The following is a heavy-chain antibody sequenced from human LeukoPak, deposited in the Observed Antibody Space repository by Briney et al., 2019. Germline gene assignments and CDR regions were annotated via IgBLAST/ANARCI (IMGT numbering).Heavy chain of an antibody. D-gene: IGHD2/OR15-2a*01. CDR2: INWNGGST. V-gene: IGHV3-20*04. Sequence: PGGSLRLSCAASGFTFDDYGMSWVRQAPGKGLEWVSGINWNGGSTGYADSVKGRFTISRDNAKNSLYLQMNSLRAEDTALYYCARVGPSSASMTPAYGMYVWGQGTTVTVSS. J-gene: IGHJ6*02. CDR1: GFTFDDYG. CDR3: ARVGPSSASMTPAYGMYV.